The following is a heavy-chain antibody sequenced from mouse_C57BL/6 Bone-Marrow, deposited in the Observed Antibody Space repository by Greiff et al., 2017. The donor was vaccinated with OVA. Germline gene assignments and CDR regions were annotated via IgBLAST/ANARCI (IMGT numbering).Heavy chain of an antibody. J-gene: IGHJ3*01. D-gene: IGHD1-1*01. Sequence: EVQLVESGPGLVKPSQSLSLTCSVTGYSITSGYYWNWIRQFPGNKLEWMGYISYDGSNNYNPSLKNRISITRDTSKNQFFLKLNSVTTEDTATYYCARDGPEGYSAAYWGQGTLVTVSA. CDR2: ISYDGSN. CDR3: ARDGPEGYSAAY. CDR1: GYSITSGYY. V-gene: IGHV3-6*01.